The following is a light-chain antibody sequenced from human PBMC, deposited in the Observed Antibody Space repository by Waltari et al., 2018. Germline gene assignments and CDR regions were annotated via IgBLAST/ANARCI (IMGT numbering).Light chain of an antibody. V-gene: IGKV3-15*01. J-gene: IGKJ4*01. CDR2: GAS. CDR1: QSVRSN. Sequence: EIVMTQSPATLSASPGERATLSCRASQSVRSNLAWYQQKPGQAPRLLIYGASTRATDIPARFSGSGSGTNFILTISSLQSEDFAIYYCQQYNKWPLTFGGGTKVEI. CDR3: QQYNKWPLT.